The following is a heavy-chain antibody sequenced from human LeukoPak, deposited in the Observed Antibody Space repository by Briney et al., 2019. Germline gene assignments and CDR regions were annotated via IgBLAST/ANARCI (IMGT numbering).Heavy chain of an antibody. D-gene: IGHD2-15*01. Sequence: GGSLRLSCAASGYTFSSYDMHWVRQARGKGLEWVAFIRYDGSNKYYADSVKARFTISRDNSKNTLYLQMSSLRAEHTAVYYWAKDQPDCSGGSCYPGDAFDIWGQGTMVTVSS. J-gene: IGHJ3*02. V-gene: IGHV3-30*02. CDR2: IRYDGSNK. CDR1: GYTFSSYD. CDR3: AKDQPDCSGGSCYPGDAFDI.